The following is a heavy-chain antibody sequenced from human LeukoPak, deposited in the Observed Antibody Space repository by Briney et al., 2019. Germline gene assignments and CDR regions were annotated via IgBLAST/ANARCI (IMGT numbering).Heavy chain of an antibody. D-gene: IGHD3-22*01. Sequence: GGSLRLSCAASGFTFSSYAMHWVRQAPGKGLEWVAVISYDGSNKYYADSVKGRFTISRDNSKNTLYLQMNSLRAEDTAVYYCARDHYDSSGYYHDYWGQGTLVTVSS. CDR3: ARDHYDSSGYYHDY. CDR2: ISYDGSNK. J-gene: IGHJ4*02. CDR1: GFTFSSYA. V-gene: IGHV3-30*04.